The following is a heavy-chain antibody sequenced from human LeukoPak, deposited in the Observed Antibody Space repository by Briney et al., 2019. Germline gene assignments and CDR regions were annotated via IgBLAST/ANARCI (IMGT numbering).Heavy chain of an antibody. Sequence: PAGSLRLSCAASGFTFSTSNMNWVRQAPGKGLEWVSSISSTGSYIYFADSVKGRFTFSRDNAKNSLYLQMNSLRVEDTAVYYCARDRGSGHASDYWGQGTLVTVST. CDR3: ARDRGSGHASDY. V-gene: IGHV3-21*01. CDR1: GFTFSTSN. CDR2: ISSTGSYI. D-gene: IGHD3-10*01. J-gene: IGHJ4*02.